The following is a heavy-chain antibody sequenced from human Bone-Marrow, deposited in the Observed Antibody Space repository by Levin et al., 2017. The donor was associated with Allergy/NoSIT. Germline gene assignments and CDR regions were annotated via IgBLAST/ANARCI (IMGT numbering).Heavy chain of an antibody. D-gene: IGHD2-15*01. CDR3: ARYCSGGTCSVFDY. V-gene: IGHV1-18*01. Sequence: GGSLRLSCMASGYTFTSYGISWVRQAPGQGFEWMGWASTYNGAKNYAQKFQDRVTMTTDTSTNTAYMELRSLRSDDTAMYYCARYCSGGTCSVFDYWGQGTLVTVSS. J-gene: IGHJ4*02. CDR1: GYTFTSYG. CDR2: ASTYNGAK.